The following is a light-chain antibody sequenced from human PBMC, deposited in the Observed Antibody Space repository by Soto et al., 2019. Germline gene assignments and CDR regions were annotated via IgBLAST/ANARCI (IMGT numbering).Light chain of an antibody. Sequence: QSVLTQPASVSGSPGQSITISCTGTSSDVGTHNYVSWYQQHAGKVPKLIIFEVTNRPSGVSYRFSGSKSGNTASPTISGLQAEDEADYYCSSYTSRSTLVFGGGTQLTVL. CDR3: SSYTSRSTLV. J-gene: IGLJ2*01. CDR1: SSDVGTHNY. V-gene: IGLV2-14*01. CDR2: EVT.